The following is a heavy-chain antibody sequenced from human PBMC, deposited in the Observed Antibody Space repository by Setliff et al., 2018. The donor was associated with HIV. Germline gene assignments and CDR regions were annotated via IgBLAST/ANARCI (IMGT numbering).Heavy chain of an antibody. CDR1: GFTFSNFA. CDR2: ISGGSTSNM. D-gene: IGHD6-19*01. Sequence: GGSLRLSCAASGFTFSNFAMNWVRQAPGKGLEWVSYISGGSTSNMNYADSVKGRFTISRDNAKNSLYLQMNSLRAEDTAVYYCAKKTRGIAVAGTGEYYYYYMDVWGKGTTVTVSS. V-gene: IGHV3-48*04. J-gene: IGHJ6*03. CDR3: AKKTRGIAVAGTGEYYYYYMDV.